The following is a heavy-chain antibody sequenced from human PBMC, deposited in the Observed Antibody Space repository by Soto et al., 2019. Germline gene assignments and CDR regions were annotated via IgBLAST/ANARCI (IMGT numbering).Heavy chain of an antibody. CDR1: GYTFTSYD. CDR3: ARVLNSIRLGELSLPDY. V-gene: IGHV1-8*01. CDR2: MNPNSGNT. Sequence: VASVKVSCKASGYTFTSYDINWVRQATGQGLEWMGWMNPNSGNTGYAQKFQGRVTMTRNTSISTAYMELSSLRSEDTAVYYCARVLNSIRLGELSLPDYWGQGTLVTVSS. D-gene: IGHD3-16*02. J-gene: IGHJ4*02.